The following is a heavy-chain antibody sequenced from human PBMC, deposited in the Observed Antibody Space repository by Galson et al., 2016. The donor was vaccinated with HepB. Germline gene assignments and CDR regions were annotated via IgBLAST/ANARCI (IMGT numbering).Heavy chain of an antibody. D-gene: IGHD4-17*01. V-gene: IGHV4-31*03. CDR3: ARDAAYFDYGTYWYFDL. CDR1: GGSISTGDHH. Sequence: TLSLTCIVSGGSISTGDHHWSWIRQPPGKGPEWLGNVGSTYYNPSLQSRLTISIDTSKRQFFLNLSSVTAADTAVYYCARDAAYFDYGTYWYFDLWGRGTLVSVSS. CDR2: VGST. J-gene: IGHJ2*01.